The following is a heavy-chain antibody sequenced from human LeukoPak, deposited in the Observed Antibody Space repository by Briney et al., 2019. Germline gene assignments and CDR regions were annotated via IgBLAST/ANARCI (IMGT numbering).Heavy chain of an antibody. V-gene: IGHV3-20*04. CDR2: INWNGGST. Sequence: PGRSLRLSCVGPGFTFNSYGMHWVRQAPGKGLEWVSGINWNGGSTGYADSVKGRFTISRDNAKNSLYLQMNSLRAEDTALYYCSKGGDYVWGSYLDYWGQGTLVTVSS. CDR3: SKGGDYVWGSYLDY. CDR1: GFTFNSYG. J-gene: IGHJ4*02. D-gene: IGHD3-16*02.